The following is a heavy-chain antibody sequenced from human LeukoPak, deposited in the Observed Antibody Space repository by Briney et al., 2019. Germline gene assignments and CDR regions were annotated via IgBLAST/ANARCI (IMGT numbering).Heavy chain of an antibody. V-gene: IGHV3-20*04. CDR1: GFTFDDYG. CDR2: INWNGGST. D-gene: IGHD3-22*01. J-gene: IGHJ4*02. CDR3: ARSGYYDSSGYYFD. Sequence: GASLRLSCAASGFTFDDYGMSWVRQAPGKGLEWVSGINWNGGSTGYADSVKGRFTISRDNAKNSLYLQMNSLRAEGTALYYCARSGYYDSSGYYFDWGQGTLVTVSS.